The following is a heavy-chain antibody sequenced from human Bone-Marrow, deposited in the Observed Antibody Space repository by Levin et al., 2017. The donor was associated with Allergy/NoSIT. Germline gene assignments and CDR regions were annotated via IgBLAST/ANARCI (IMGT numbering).Heavy chain of an antibody. CDR2: IGESGDNT. J-gene: IGHJ4*02. V-gene: IGHV3-23*01. Sequence: PGESLKISCAASGFTFSSYAMSWVRQAPGKGLDWVSSIGESGDNTYYADSVKGRFSISRDNSKNTLYLQMNSLRAEDTARYYCAKWDSSAWYDYWGQGTLVTVSS. CDR3: AKWDSSAWYDY. CDR1: GFTFSSYA. D-gene: IGHD6-19*01.